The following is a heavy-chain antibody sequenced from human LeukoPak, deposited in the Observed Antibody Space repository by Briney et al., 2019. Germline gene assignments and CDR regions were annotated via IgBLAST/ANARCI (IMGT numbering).Heavy chain of an antibody. J-gene: IGHJ4*02. CDR2: INSDGSEG. V-gene: IGHV3-7*01. Sequence: GGSLRLSCAVSGFTFSGFWMSWSRQAPGKGLEWVASINSDGSEGYYADVVKGRFTISRDNAKNSLYQQMNSLRAEDTAVYYCAREVATIDLYYFDYWGQGTLVTVSS. D-gene: IGHD5-12*01. CDR3: AREVATIDLYYFDY. CDR1: GFTFSGFW.